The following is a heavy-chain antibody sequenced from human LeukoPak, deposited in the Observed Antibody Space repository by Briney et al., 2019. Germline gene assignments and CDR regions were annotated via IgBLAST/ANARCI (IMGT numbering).Heavy chain of an antibody. CDR1: GFTFSSYG. D-gene: IGHD3-10*01. Sequence: GGSLRLSCAASGFTFSSYGMHWVRQAPGKGLEWVAFIRYDGSDKYYADSVKGRFTISRDNSKNTLYLQMNSLRAEDTAVYYCARDRGPYYYGSGSSPFDPWGQGTLVTVSS. J-gene: IGHJ5*02. CDR2: IRYDGSDK. CDR3: ARDRGPYYYGSGSSPFDP. V-gene: IGHV3-30*02.